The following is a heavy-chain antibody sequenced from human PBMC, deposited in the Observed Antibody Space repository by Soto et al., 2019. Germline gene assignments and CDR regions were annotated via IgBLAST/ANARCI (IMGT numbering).Heavy chain of an antibody. Sequence: SETLSLTCTVSGGSISSYYWSWIRQPPGKGLEWIGYIYYSGSTNYNPSLKSRVTISVDTSKNQFSLKLSSVTAADTAVYYCARSRGYSGYDLNAFDIWGQGTMVTVS. CDR2: IYYSGST. CDR1: GGSISSYY. V-gene: IGHV4-59*08. CDR3: ARSRGYSGYDLNAFDI. D-gene: IGHD5-12*01. J-gene: IGHJ3*02.